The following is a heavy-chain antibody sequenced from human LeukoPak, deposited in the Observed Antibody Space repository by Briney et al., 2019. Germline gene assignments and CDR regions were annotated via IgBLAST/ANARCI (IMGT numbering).Heavy chain of an antibody. J-gene: IGHJ3*02. CDR1: GYALTSYG. CDR2: ISAYNGNT. V-gene: IGHV1-18*01. Sequence: ASVKVSCKPSGYALTSYGISRVRQAPGQGLEWMGWISAYNGNTNYAQKFQGRVAMTTDRSRTTAFIEVTSLTYDDTAVYYCARGTRASFFDIWGQGTMVTVSS. CDR3: ARGTRASFFDI.